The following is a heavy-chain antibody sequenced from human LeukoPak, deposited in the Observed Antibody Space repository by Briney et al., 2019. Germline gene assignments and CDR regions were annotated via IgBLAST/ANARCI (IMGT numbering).Heavy chain of an antibody. V-gene: IGHV4-39*07. J-gene: IGHJ3*02. CDR2: INHSGST. CDR1: GGSISSSSYY. D-gene: IGHD3-3*01. Sequence: SETLSLTCTVSGGSISSSSYYWGWIRQPPGKGLEWIGEINHSGSTNYNPSLKSRVTISVDTSKNQFSLKLSSVTAADTAVYYCARRNSFWSGSFATHDAFDIWGQGTMVTVPS. CDR3: ARRNSFWSGSFATHDAFDI.